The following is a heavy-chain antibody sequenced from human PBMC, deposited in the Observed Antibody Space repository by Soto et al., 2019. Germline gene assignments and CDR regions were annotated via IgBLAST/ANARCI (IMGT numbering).Heavy chain of an antibody. CDR3: AGASTWHPGAFAI. J-gene: IGHJ3*02. CDR1: GGSIDSYS. D-gene: IGHD5-12*01. V-gene: IGHV4-59*08. CDR2: IYYSGST. Sequence: SESLSLTWTVSGGSIDSYSRSWIRKPEGKGLQWIGYIYYSGSTPYSPSLKSRVTISVDRSKNQFSLKLTSVTAADTAVYYCAGASTWHPGAFAIWGQGTTVT.